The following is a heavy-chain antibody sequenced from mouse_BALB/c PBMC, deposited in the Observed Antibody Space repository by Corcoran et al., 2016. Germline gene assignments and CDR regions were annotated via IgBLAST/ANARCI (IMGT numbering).Heavy chain of an antibody. CDR2: ISYDGSN. Sequence: DVQLQESGPGLVKPSQSLSLTCSVTGYSITSGYYWNWIRQFPGNKLEWMGYISYDGSNNYNPSLKNRIPITRDTSKNQFFLQLNSVTTEDTATYYCARDYYGSSYFDYWGQGTTLTVSS. V-gene: IGHV3-6*02. CDR1: GYSITSGYY. CDR3: ARDYYGSSYFDY. D-gene: IGHD1-1*01. J-gene: IGHJ2*01.